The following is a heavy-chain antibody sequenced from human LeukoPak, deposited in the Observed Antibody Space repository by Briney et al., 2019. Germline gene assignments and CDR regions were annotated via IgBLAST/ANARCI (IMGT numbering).Heavy chain of an antibody. CDR3: VRDSSESGRLDS. D-gene: IGHD3-10*01. Sequence: GRSLRLSCTTSGFIFSNYAMHWVRQAPGKGMEWVAVISYEGSNEDYGDYVRGRFTISRDNSKDTLYLQMNSLRLEDTAGYYCVRDSSESGRLDSWGQGTLVTVSS. CDR2: ISYEGSNE. V-gene: IGHV3-30*04. CDR1: GFIFSNYA. J-gene: IGHJ4*02.